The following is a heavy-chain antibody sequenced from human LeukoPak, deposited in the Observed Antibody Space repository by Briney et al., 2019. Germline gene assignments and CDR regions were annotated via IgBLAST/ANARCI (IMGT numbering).Heavy chain of an antibody. D-gene: IGHD3-22*01. CDR2: ISTSSSYI. CDR1: GFTFSSYS. V-gene: IGHV3-21*01. Sequence: GGSLRLSCAASGFTFSSYSMNWVRQAPGKGLEWVSFISTSSSYIHYADSVKGRFTISRDNAKNSLYLQMNSLRAEDTAVYYCARTSDTSGRLYWYFDLWGRGTLVTVSS. CDR3: ARTSDTSGRLYWYFDL. J-gene: IGHJ2*01.